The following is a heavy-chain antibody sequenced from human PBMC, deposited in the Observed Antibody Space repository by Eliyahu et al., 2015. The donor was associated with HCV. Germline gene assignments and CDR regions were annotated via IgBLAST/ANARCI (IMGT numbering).Heavy chain of an antibody. CDR3: ARGSGDCSGGSCYSDSFSSARAFDI. CDR2: IFSNDEK. Sequence: QVTLKESGPVLVKPTETLTLTCTVSGFSLSNARMGVSWIRQPPGKALEWLAHIFSNDEKSYSTSLKSRLTISKDTSKSQVVLTMTNMDPVDTATYYCARGSGDCSGGSCYSDSFSSARAFDIWGQGTMVTVSS. V-gene: IGHV2-26*01. J-gene: IGHJ3*02. CDR1: GFSLSNARMG. D-gene: IGHD2-15*01.